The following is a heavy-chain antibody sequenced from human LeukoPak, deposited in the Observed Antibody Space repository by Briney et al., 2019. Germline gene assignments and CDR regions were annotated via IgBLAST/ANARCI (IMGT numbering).Heavy chain of an antibody. CDR3: ARDTSSRYDY. CDR1: GFTFSSYW. V-gene: IGHV3-74*01. J-gene: IGHJ4*02. D-gene: IGHD6-13*01. Sequence: PGGSLRLSCAASGFTFSSYWMHWVRQPPGKGLVWVSRINRDGSNTNYADSVKGRFTISRDNAKNTLYLQMNSLRDEDTAVYYCARDTSSRYDYWGQGTLVTVSS. CDR2: INRDGSNT.